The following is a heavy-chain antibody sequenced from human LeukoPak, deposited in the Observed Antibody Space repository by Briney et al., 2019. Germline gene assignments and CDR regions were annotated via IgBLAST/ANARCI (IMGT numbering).Heavy chain of an antibody. CDR2: VYYSGST. V-gene: IGHV4-39*07. CDR3: ARERREQLLPPYTRLLTYFDY. CDR1: GFSFSSYE. Sequence: GSLRLSCAASGFSFSSYEMNWVRQPPGKALEWIGSVYYSGSTYYNPSLKSRVTISVDTSKNQFSLKLSSVTAADTAVYYCARERREQLLPPYTRLLTYFDYWGQGTLVTVSS. D-gene: IGHD2-2*01. J-gene: IGHJ4*02.